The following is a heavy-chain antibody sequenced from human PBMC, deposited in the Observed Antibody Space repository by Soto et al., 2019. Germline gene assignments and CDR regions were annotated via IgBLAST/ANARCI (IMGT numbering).Heavy chain of an antibody. D-gene: IGHD3-10*01. J-gene: IGHJ4*02. CDR1: GGSISQYY. V-gene: IGHV4-4*07. CDR3: ARGPGGFGDFSLDY. CDR2: IYSGGST. Sequence: QVQLQESGPGLVKPSETLSLSCGVSGGSISQYYWSWIRQPAGKGLEWIGRIYSGGSTNYNPSIESRVTMSVDTSKNKFSLKLSYVTAEETAVYYCARGPGGFGDFSLDYWGQGTLVTVSS.